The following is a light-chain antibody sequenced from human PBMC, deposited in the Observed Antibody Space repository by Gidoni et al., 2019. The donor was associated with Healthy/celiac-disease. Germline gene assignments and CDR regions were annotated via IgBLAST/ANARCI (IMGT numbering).Light chain of an antibody. J-gene: IGLJ2*01. V-gene: IGLV2-11*01. CDR2: DVS. CDR3: GSYAGSYDVV. Sequence: QSALTQPRSVSWSPGQSVTLSCTGTSSDVGGYNYVSWYQQHPGKAPKLMIYDVSKRPSGVPDRFSGSKSGNTASLTISGLQAEDEADYCCGSYAGSYDVVFGGGTKLTVL. CDR1: SSDVGGYNY.